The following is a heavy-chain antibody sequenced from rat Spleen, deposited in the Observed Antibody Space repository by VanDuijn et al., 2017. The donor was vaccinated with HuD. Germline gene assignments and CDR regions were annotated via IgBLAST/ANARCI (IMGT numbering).Heavy chain of an antibody. D-gene: IGHD1-2*01. CDR3: ARLGGLWRGIYGVMDV. CDR2: IWGNGDT. V-gene: IGHV2-13*01. CDR1: GFSLIRYN. Sequence: QVQLKESGPGLVQPSQTLSLTCTVSGFSLIRYNVHWVRQPPGKGLEWMGVIWGNGDTNYNSALKSRLSISRDTSKNQVFLKMNILQTEDTATYYCARLGGLWRGIYGVMDVWGQGTSVTVSS. J-gene: IGHJ4*01.